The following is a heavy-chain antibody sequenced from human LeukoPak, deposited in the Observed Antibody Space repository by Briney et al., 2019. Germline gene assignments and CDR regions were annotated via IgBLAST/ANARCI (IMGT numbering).Heavy chain of an antibody. CDR3: ARTYCAGDCYSGIYYFDS. CDR1: GGSFSGYY. Sequence: PSETLSLTCAVYGGSFSGYYWSWIRQPPGKGLEWLGEINHSGSTNYNPSLESRVTLSVDTSKNQFSLKLSSVTAADTAVYYCARTYCAGDCYSGIYYFDSWGQGTLVTVSS. D-gene: IGHD2-21*02. CDR2: INHSGST. J-gene: IGHJ4*02. V-gene: IGHV4-34*01.